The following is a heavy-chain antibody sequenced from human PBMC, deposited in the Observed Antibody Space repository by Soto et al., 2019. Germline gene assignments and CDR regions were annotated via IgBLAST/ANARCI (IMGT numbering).Heavy chain of an antibody. CDR1: GYLFTEND. CDR3: VRAPLDYYSADYFDT. D-gene: IGHD3-10*01. Sequence: ASVKVSCKASGYLFTENDINWVRQATGQGPEWMGWMNPKSGNTGYAQKFQGRVSMTRDNSKTTAYMELSSLGSEDTAVYYCVRAPLDYYSADYFDTRGQGTQVTVSS. J-gene: IGHJ4*02. V-gene: IGHV1-8*01. CDR2: MNPKSGNT.